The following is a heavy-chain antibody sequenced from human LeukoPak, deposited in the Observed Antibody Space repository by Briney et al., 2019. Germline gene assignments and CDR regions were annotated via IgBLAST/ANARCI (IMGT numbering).Heavy chain of an antibody. D-gene: IGHD6-13*01. Sequence: ASVKVSCKVSGYTLTELSMHWVRQAPGKGLEWMGGFDPEDGETIYAQKFQGRVTMTEDTSTDTAYMELSSLRSEDTAVYYCATDLRGAAAGDYWGQGTLVTVSS. V-gene: IGHV1-24*01. CDR2: FDPEDGET. J-gene: IGHJ4*02. CDR3: ATDLRGAAAGDY. CDR1: GYTLTELS.